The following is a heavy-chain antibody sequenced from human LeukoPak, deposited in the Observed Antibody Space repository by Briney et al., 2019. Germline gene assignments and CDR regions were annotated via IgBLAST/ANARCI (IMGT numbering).Heavy chain of an antibody. J-gene: IGHJ4*02. V-gene: IGHV3-7*01. CDR3: ARLGSSGYTLDY. CDR1: GFTFSNYW. Sequence: GGSLRLSCAPSGFTFSNYWMGWVRQAPGKGLEWVANIKQDASEKSYVDSVKGRFTISRDNSKNTLYLQMNSLRAEDTAVYYCARLGSSGYTLDYWGQGTLVTVSS. CDR2: IKQDASEK. D-gene: IGHD3-22*01.